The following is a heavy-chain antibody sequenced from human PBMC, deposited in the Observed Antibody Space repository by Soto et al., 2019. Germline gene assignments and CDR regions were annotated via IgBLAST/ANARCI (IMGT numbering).Heavy chain of an antibody. CDR2: VSGSGGST. CDR1: GFTFSNYA. V-gene: IGHV3-23*01. CDR3: AKEYRGYSYPGDAFDI. J-gene: IGHJ3*02. Sequence: EVRLLESGGNLVQPGGSLRLSCAASGFTFSNYAMNWVRQAPGKGLEWVSGVSGSGGSTYYADSVKGRFTISRDNSKNTLYVQMNSLRVEDTAVYYCAKEYRGYSYPGDAFDIWGQGTMVTISS. D-gene: IGHD5-18*01.